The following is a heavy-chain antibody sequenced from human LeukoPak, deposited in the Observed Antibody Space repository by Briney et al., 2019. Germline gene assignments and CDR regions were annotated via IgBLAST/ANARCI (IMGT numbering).Heavy chain of an antibody. Sequence: GGSLRLSCAASGFTFSYYSMNWVRQAPGKGLEGVSSISSGSSYIYYADSMKGRFTISRDNAKNSLYLQMNSLRAEDTAVYYCASFGSYTSSWYDFDYWGQGTLVTVSS. V-gene: IGHV3-21*01. J-gene: IGHJ4*02. CDR2: ISSGSSYI. D-gene: IGHD6-13*01. CDR1: GFTFSYYS. CDR3: ASFGSYTSSWYDFDY.